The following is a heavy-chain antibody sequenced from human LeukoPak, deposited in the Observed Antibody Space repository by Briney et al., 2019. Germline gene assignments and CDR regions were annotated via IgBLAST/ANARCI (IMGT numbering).Heavy chain of an antibody. D-gene: IGHD3-10*01. V-gene: IGHV4-59*01. CDR1: GGSITGSY. Sequence: PSETLSLTCTVSGGSITGSYWSWLRQPPGKGLEYIGYIYYTGSTNYNPSLKSRVTISLDTSKNQFSLKLSSVTAADTAVYYCATAGPISGRHNFFDYWGQGTLVTVSS. CDR2: IYYTGST. J-gene: IGHJ4*02. CDR3: ATAGPISGRHNFFDY.